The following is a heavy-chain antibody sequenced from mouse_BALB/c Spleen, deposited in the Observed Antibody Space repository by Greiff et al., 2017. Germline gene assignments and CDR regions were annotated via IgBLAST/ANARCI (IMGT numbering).Heavy chain of an antibody. J-gene: IGHJ1*01. CDR3: AREDYYGSSYNWYFDV. Sequence: VKLMESGPGLVAPSQSLSITCTVSGFSLTSYGVHWVRQPPGKGLEWLGVIWAGGSTNYNSALMSRLSISKDNSKSQVFLKMNSLQTDDTAMYYCAREDYYGSSYNWYFDVWGAGTTVTVSS. V-gene: IGHV2-9*02. CDR1: GFSLTSYG. CDR2: IWAGGST. D-gene: IGHD1-1*01.